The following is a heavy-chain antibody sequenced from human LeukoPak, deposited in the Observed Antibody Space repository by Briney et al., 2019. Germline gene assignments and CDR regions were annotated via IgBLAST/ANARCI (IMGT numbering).Heavy chain of an antibody. J-gene: IGHJ4*02. CDR3: ARGGDNYGYIFDY. D-gene: IGHD5-18*01. Sequence: GSLRLSCAASGFTFSSYEMNWVRQAPGKGLEWVSYISSSGSTIYYADSVKGRFTISRDNAKNSLYLQMNNLRAEDTAVYYCARGGDNYGYIFDYWGQGTLVTVSS. CDR1: GFTFSSYE. V-gene: IGHV3-48*03. CDR2: ISSSGSTI.